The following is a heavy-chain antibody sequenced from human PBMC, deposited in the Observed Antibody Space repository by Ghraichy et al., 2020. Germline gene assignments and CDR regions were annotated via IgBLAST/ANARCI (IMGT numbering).Heavy chain of an antibody. CDR1: GGSFSGYY. CDR3: AREHPFWSGYYMGYYFDY. D-gene: IGHD3-3*01. CDR2: INHSGST. V-gene: IGHV4-34*01. Sequence: SETLSLTCAVYGGSFSGYYWSWIRQPPGKGLEWIGEINHSGSTNYNPSLKSRVTISVDTSKNQFSLKLSSVTAADTAVYYCAREHPFWSGYYMGYYFDYWGQGTLVTVSS. J-gene: IGHJ4*02.